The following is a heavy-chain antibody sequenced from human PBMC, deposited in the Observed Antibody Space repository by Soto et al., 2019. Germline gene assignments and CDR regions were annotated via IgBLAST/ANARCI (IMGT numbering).Heavy chain of an antibody. Sequence: KVSCKASGYTFTSYYMHWVRQAPGQGREGMGIINPSGGRRSYAKKFQGRVTMTRDQSTSTVYMELSSLRSEKTAVYYCARDPLLSYGFWSGYLKSYYGMDVWGQGTTVTVSS. CDR3: ARDPLLSYGFWSGYLKSYYGMDV. D-gene: IGHD3-3*01. J-gene: IGHJ6*02. V-gene: IGHV1-46*01. CDR2: INPSGGRR. CDR1: GYTFTSYY.